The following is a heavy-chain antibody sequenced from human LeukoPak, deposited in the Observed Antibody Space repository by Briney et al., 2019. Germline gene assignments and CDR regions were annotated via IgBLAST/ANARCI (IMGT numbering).Heavy chain of an antibody. D-gene: IGHD3-3*01. CDR1: GGTFSSYA. CDR2: IIPIFGTA. J-gene: IGHJ4*02. Sequence: GASVKVSCKASGGTFSSYAISWVRQAPGQGLEWVGGIIPIFGTANYAQKFQGRVTITADESTSTAYMELSSLRSEDTAVYYCARDSYDFWSGPSFRPYYFDYWGQGTLVTVSS. CDR3: ARDSYDFWSGPSFRPYYFDY. V-gene: IGHV1-69*13.